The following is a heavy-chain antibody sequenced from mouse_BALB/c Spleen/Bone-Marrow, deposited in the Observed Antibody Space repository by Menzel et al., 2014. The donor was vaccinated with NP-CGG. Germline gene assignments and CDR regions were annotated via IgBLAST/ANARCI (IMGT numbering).Heavy chain of an antibody. V-gene: IGHV1-63*02. CDR2: IYPGGGYT. CDR3: ASMRSYAMDY. J-gene: IGHJ4*01. Sequence: VQLQESGAELVRPGTSVKISCKASGYTFTNYWLGWVKQRPGHGLEWIGDIYPGGGYTNYNERFKGKATLTADTSSSTAYMQLSSLTSEDSAVYFCASMRSYAMDYWGQGTSVTVSS. CDR1: GYTFTNYW. D-gene: IGHD6-5*01.